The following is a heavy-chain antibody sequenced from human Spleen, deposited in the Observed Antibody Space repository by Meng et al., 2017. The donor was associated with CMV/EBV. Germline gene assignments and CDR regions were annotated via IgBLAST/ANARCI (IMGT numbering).Heavy chain of an antibody. Sequence: QVSLDPSGAEVKKPGASVKGSCKASGYTFTSYGISWVRQAPGQGLEWMGWISAYNGNTNYAQKLQGRVTMTTDTSTSTAYMELRSLRSDDTAVYYCARVSVVVAATFWFDPWGQGTLVTVSS. CDR1: GYTFTSYG. J-gene: IGHJ5*02. V-gene: IGHV1-18*01. CDR3: ARVSVVVAATFWFDP. D-gene: IGHD2-15*01. CDR2: ISAYNGNT.